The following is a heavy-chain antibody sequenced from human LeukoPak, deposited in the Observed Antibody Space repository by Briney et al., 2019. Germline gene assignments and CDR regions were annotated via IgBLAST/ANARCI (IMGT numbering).Heavy chain of an antibody. V-gene: IGHV3-23*01. D-gene: IGHD3-22*01. CDR3: AKDASGYDSSGYYGDAFDI. Sequence: PGGSLRLSCAASGFTFSSYAMSWVRQAPGKGLEWVSAISGSGGSTYYADSVKGRFTISSDNSKNTLYLQMNSLRAEDTAVYYCAKDASGYDSSGYYGDAFDIWGQGTMVTVSS. CDR2: ISGSGGST. CDR1: GFTFSSYA. J-gene: IGHJ3*02.